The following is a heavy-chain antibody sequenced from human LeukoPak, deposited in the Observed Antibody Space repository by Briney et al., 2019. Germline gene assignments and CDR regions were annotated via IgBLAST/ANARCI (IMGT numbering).Heavy chain of an antibody. CDR3: ARATAIAAAGPYNWFDP. Sequence: SETLSLTCAVYGGSFSGYYWSWIRQPPGKGLEWIGEINHSGSTNYNSSLKSRVTISVDTSKNQFSLKQSSVTAADTAVYYCARATAIAAAGPYNWFDPWGQGTLVTVSS. J-gene: IGHJ5*02. D-gene: IGHD6-13*01. CDR1: GGSFSGYY. CDR2: INHSGST. V-gene: IGHV4-34*01.